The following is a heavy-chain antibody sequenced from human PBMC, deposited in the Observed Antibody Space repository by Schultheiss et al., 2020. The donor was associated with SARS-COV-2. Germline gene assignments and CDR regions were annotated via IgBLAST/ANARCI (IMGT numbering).Heavy chain of an antibody. CDR1: GGSFSGYY. CDR3: ARDGGGSSWYVH. D-gene: IGHD6-13*01. V-gene: IGHV4-34*01. J-gene: IGHJ5*02. CDR2: INHSGST. Sequence: SETLSLTCAVYGGSFSGYYWSWIRQPPGKGLEWIGEINHSGSTNYNPSLKSRVTISVDTSKNQFSLKLSSVTAADTAVYYCARDGGGSSWYVHWGQGTLVTVSS.